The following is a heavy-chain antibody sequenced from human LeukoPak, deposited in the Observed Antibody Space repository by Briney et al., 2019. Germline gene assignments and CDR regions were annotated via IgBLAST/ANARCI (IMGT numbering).Heavy chain of an antibody. Sequence: ASLKVSSTASGYTFTAYYIFWVRHAPGQGLEWMGWINPNSGGTNYAQKFQGRVTMTRDTSISTAYMELSRLRSDDTAVFYCARGHHYFVSGSYYNFWGQGTLVTVSS. V-gene: IGHV1-2*02. CDR3: ARGHHYFVSGSYYNF. CDR1: GYTFTAYY. CDR2: INPNSGGT. D-gene: IGHD3-10*01. J-gene: IGHJ4*02.